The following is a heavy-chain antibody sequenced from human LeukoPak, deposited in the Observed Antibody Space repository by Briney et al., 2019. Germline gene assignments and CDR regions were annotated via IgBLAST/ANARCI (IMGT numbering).Heavy chain of an antibody. CDR1: GFTFSSYA. Sequence: PGGSLRLSCAASGFTFSSYAMSWVRQAPGKGLEWVSAISGSGGSTYYADSVKGRSTISRDNSKNTLYLQMNSLRAEDTAVYYCAKVRSSGWYFDYWGQGTLVTVSS. CDR3: AKVRSSGWYFDY. D-gene: IGHD6-19*01. V-gene: IGHV3-23*01. CDR2: ISGSGGST. J-gene: IGHJ4*02.